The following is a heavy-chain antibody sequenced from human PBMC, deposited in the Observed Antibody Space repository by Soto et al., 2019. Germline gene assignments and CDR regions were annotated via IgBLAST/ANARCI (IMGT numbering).Heavy chain of an antibody. CDR1: GFTFSNAW. D-gene: IGHD5-12*01. CDR2: IKSKTDGGTT. CDR3: TTDLVATIFRDY. V-gene: IGHV3-15*01. J-gene: IGHJ4*02. Sequence: GGSLRLSCAASGFTFSNAWMSWVRQAPGKGLEWVGRIKSKTDGGTTDYAAPVKGRFTISRDDSKNTLYLQMNSLKTEDTAVYYCTTDLVATIFRDYWGQGTLVTVSS.